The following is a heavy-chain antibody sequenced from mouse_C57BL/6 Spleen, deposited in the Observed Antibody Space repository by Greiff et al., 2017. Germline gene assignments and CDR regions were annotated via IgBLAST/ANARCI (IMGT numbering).Heavy chain of an antibody. CDR3: SCHYYGSSYWYVDV. CDR1: GYTFTDYY. J-gene: IGHJ1*03. Sequence: EVQLQQSGPELVTPGASVKISCKASGYTFTDYYMNWVKQTHGKSLEWIGDINPNNGGTSYNQQFKGKATWTVDKSASTAYMELRSLTSEESAVYYCSCHYYGSSYWYVDVWGTGTTVTVSS. CDR2: INPNNGGT. D-gene: IGHD1-1*01. V-gene: IGHV1-26*01.